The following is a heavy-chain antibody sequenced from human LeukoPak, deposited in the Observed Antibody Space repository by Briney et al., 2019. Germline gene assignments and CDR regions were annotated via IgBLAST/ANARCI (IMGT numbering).Heavy chain of an antibody. CDR2: ISAYNGNT. CDR3: ARGVRRIVVVPAAYYFDY. J-gene: IGHJ4*02. CDR1: GYTFTSYG. V-gene: IGHV1-18*01. Sequence: ASVTVSCKASGYTFTSYGISWVRQAPGQGLEWMGWISAYNGNTNYAQKLQGRVTMTTDTSTSTAYMELRSLRSDDTAVYYCARGVRRIVVVPAAYYFDYWGQGTLVTVSS. D-gene: IGHD2-2*01.